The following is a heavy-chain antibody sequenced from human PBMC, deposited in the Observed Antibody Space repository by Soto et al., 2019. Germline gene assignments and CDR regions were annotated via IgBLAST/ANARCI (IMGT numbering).Heavy chain of an antibody. V-gene: IGHV4-39*01. CDR2: IYYSGST. CDR1: GGSISSSSYY. J-gene: IGHJ5*02. Sequence: PSETLSLTCTVSGGSISSSSYYWGWIRQPPGKGLEWIGSIYYSGSTYHNPSLKSRVIISVDTSKNQFSLKLSSVTAADTAVYYCARLGRLLWFGELVRDPNSSPWFDPWGQGTLVTVSS. CDR3: ARLGRLLWFGELVRDPNSSPWFDP. D-gene: IGHD3-10*01.